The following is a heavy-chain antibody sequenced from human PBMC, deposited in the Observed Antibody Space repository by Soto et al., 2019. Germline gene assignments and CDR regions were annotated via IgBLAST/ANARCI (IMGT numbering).Heavy chain of an antibody. CDR2: TYYSGST. CDR1: GGSISSGGYY. J-gene: IGHJ6*02. CDR3: ARGGIQLWLHHYYGMDV. V-gene: IGHV4-31*03. Sequence: SETLSLTCTVSGGSISSGGYYWSWIRQHPGKGLEWIGYTYYSGSTYYNPSLKSRVTISVDTSKNQFSLKLSSVTAADTAVYYCARGGIQLWLHHYYGMDVWGQGTTVTVSS. D-gene: IGHD5-18*01.